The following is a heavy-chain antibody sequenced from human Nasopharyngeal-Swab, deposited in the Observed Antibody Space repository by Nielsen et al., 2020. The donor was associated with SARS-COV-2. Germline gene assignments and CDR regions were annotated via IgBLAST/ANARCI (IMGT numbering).Heavy chain of an antibody. CDR1: GGTFSSYA. CDR2: IIPILGIA. Sequence: SLQVSCKASGGTFSSYAIIWLLHAPGQGLEWMGRIIPILGIANYAQKFQGRVTITADKSTSTAYMELSSLRSEDTAVYYCARDRRSNPYNWFDPWGQGTLVTVSS. CDR3: ARDRRSNPYNWFDP. V-gene: IGHV1-69*04. J-gene: IGHJ5*02.